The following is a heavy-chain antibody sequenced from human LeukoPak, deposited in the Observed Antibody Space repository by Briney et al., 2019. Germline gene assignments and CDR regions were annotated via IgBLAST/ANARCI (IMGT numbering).Heavy chain of an antibody. J-gene: IGHJ4*02. Sequence: SETLSLTCTVSGGSISSSSYYWGWLRHPPGKGLEGIGSIYYSGSTYYNPSLKSRVPISVDTSKNQYSLRLSSVTAADTAVYYCARHGAPGYCSSTSCYTTGLFDYWGQGTLVTVSS. CDR3: ARHGAPGYCSSTSCYTTGLFDY. CDR2: IYYSGST. V-gene: IGHV4-39*01. D-gene: IGHD2-2*02. CDR1: GGSISSSSYY.